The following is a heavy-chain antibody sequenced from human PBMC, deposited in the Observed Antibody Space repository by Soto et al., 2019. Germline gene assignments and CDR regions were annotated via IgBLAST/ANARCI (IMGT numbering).Heavy chain of an antibody. CDR3: ATDLLAQGYFDY. Sequence: PXETLSLPPTVSSGSISSYYWSWIRQPPGKGLEWIGYIYYSGSTNYNPSLKSRVTISVDTSKNQFSLKLSSVTAADTAVYYCATDLLAQGYFDYWGQGTLVTVSS. J-gene: IGHJ4*02. V-gene: IGHV4-59*01. CDR1: SGSISSYY. D-gene: IGHD3-3*02. CDR2: IYYSGST.